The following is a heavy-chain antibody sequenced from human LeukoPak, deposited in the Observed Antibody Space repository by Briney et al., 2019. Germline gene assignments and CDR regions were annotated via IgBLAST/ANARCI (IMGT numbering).Heavy chain of an antibody. D-gene: IGHD6-13*01. V-gene: IGHV5-51*01. CDR3: ARHLSSNWYNEKAFDF. Sequence: GESLKISCKGSGYRFSDYWIGWVRQMPGKGLEWMGIIYPADSNIRYSPSFQGLVAISADKSINTGYLQWRSLKASDTAMYYCARHLSSNWYNEKAFDFWGQGILVTVSS. J-gene: IGHJ4*02. CDR2: IYPADSNI. CDR1: GYRFSDYW.